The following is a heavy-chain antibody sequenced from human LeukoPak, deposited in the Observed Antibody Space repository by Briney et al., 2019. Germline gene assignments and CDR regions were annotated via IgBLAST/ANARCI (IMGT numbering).Heavy chain of an antibody. Sequence: PGGSLRLSCAASGFTFSSYGMHWVRQAPGKGLEWVAVISYDGSNKYYADSVKGRFTISRDNSKNTLYLQMNSLRAEDTAVYYCARIKGGAYTGNFDLWGRGTLVTVSS. D-gene: IGHD2-21*01. CDR2: ISYDGSNK. CDR1: GFTFSSYG. CDR3: ARIKGGAYTGNFDL. J-gene: IGHJ2*01. V-gene: IGHV3-30*03.